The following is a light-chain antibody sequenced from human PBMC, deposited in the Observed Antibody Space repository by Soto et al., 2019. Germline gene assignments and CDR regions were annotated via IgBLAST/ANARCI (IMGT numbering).Light chain of an antibody. CDR3: QQRSSWPPPPT. CDR2: DAS. V-gene: IGKV3-11*01. CDR1: QSVSSY. Sequence: EIVLTQSPATLSLSPGERATLSCRASQSVSSYLAWYQQRPGQAPRLLIYDASNRATGIPARFSGSGSGTDFTLTISSLEPEDFAVYYCQQRSSWPPPPTLGGGTKVEIK. J-gene: IGKJ4*01.